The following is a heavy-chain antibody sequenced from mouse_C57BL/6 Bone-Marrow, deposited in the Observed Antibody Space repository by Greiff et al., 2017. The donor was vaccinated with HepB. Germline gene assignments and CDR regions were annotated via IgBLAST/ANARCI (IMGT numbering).Heavy chain of an antibody. Sequence: EVQLVESGGDLVKPGGSLKLSCAASGFTFSSYGMSWVRQTPDKRLEWVATISSGGSYTYYPDSVKGRFTISRDNAKNTLYLQMSSLKSEDTAMYYCARHGDPWFAYWGQGTLVTVSA. CDR2: ISSGGSYT. V-gene: IGHV5-6*01. D-gene: IGHD3-3*01. CDR3: ARHGDPWFAY. J-gene: IGHJ3*01. CDR1: GFTFSSYG.